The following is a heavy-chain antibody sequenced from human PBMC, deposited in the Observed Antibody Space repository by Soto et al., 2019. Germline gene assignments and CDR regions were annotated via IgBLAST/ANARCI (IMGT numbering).Heavy chain of an antibody. CDR1: GYTFTSYG. Sequence: QVQLVQSGAEVKKPGASVKVSCKASGYTFTSYGISWVRQAPGQGLEWMGWISAYNGNTNYAQKLQGRVTMTTDTATSTASMELRSLRSDDTAVYYCARDQSSPVGDYYYYYGMDVWGQGTTVTVSS. CDR2: ISAYNGNT. V-gene: IGHV1-18*01. J-gene: IGHJ6*02. D-gene: IGHD3-3*01. CDR3: ARDQSSPVGDYYYYYGMDV.